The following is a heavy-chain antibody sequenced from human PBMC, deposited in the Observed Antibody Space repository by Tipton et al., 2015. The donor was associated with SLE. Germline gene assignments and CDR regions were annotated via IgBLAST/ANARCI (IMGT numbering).Heavy chain of an antibody. V-gene: IGHV4-4*02. J-gene: IGHJ2*01. D-gene: IGHD4-23*01. CDR3: ARAVTTVVTRACWYFDL. CDR2: IYHSGST. CDR1: GGSISSSNW. Sequence: TLSLTCAVSGGSISSSNWWSWVRQPPGKGLEWIGEIYHSGSTNYNPSLKSQVTISVDKSKDQFSLKLTSVTAADAAVYYCARAVTTVVTRACWYFDLWGRGTLVTVSS.